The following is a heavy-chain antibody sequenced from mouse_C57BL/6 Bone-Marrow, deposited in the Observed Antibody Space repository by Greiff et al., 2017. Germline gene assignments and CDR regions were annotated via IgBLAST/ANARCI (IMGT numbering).Heavy chain of an antibody. CDR2: IEPETGGT. Sequence: QVQLQQSGAELVRPGASVTLSCKASGYTFTDYEMHWVKQTPVHGLEWIGAIEPETGGTAYNQKFKGKAILTADKSSSTAYMELRSLTSEDSAVYYCTRYHHSNYWYFDVWGTGTTVTVSS. D-gene: IGHD2-5*01. V-gene: IGHV1-15*01. CDR3: TRYHHSNYWYFDV. CDR1: GYTFTDYE. J-gene: IGHJ1*03.